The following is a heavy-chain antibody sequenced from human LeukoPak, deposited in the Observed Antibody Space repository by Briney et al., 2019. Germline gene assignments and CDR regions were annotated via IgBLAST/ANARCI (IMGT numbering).Heavy chain of an antibody. Sequence: GGSLRLSCAASGFTFSSYAMSWVRQAPGKGLEWVSAISGSGGSTYYADSVKGRFTISRDNSKNTLYLQMNSLRAEDTAVYYCAKGSKVLGIAAAGTLSPFDYWGQGTLVTVSS. CDR2: ISGSGGST. CDR3: AKGSKVLGIAAAGTLSPFDY. V-gene: IGHV3-23*01. CDR1: GFTFSSYA. J-gene: IGHJ4*02. D-gene: IGHD6-13*01.